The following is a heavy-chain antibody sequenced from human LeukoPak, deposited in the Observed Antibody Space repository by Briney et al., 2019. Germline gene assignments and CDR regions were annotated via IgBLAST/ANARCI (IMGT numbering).Heavy chain of an antibody. CDR2: TYYRSKWYN. Sequence: SQTLSLTCAISGDSVSSNSAAWNWIRQSPSRGLEWLGRTYYRSKWYNDYAVSVKSRITINPDTSKNQFSLQLNSVTPEDTAAYYCARDGGSWPDRIFDYWGQGTLVTVSS. J-gene: IGHJ4*02. CDR1: GDSVSSNSAA. CDR3: ARDGGSWPDRIFDY. D-gene: IGHD6-13*01. V-gene: IGHV6-1*01.